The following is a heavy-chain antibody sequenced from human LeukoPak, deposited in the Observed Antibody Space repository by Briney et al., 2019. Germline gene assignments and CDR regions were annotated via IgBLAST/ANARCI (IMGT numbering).Heavy chain of an antibody. CDR2: ISGSGGST. V-gene: IGHV3-23*01. CDR1: GFTFSSYA. CDR3: AKKSSWYYFDY. Sequence: PPGGSLSLSCAASGFTFSSYAMSWLRQAPGKGLEWGSAISGSGGSTYYADSVKGRFTISRDNSKNTLYLQMNSLRAGDTAVYYCAKKSSWYYFDYWGQGTLVTVSS. D-gene: IGHD6-13*01. J-gene: IGHJ4*02.